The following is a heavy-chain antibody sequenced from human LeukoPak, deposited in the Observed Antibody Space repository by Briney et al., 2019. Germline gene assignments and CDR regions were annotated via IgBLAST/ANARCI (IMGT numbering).Heavy chain of an antibody. V-gene: IGHV3-48*01. CDR3: ARSYYYENSGYYYFDS. D-gene: IGHD3-22*01. Sequence: SVKGRFSISRDNAKKSLYLQMNSLRAEDTAVYYCARSYYYENSGYYYFDSWGQGTLVTVSS. J-gene: IGHJ4*02.